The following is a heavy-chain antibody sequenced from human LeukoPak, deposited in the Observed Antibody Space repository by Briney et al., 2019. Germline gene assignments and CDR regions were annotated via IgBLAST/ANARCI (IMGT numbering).Heavy chain of an antibody. CDR3: ASEDYYDSSAYYYRNFQH. J-gene: IGHJ1*01. CDR2: ISSSSSTL. Sequence: GGSLRLSCAASGFTFSIYSMNWVRQAPGKGLEWVSYISSSSSTLYYAGSVKGRFTISRDTARNSLYLQMNSLRDDDTAVYYCASEDYYDSSAYYYRNFQHWGQGTLVTVSS. V-gene: IGHV3-48*02. D-gene: IGHD3-22*01. CDR1: GFTFSIYS.